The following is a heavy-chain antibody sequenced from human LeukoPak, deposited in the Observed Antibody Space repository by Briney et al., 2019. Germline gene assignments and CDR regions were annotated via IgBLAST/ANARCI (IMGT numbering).Heavy chain of an antibody. CDR2: VSVYDGKT. CDR3: ARLDCASGSYYSAPLDH. D-gene: IGHD3-10*01. CDR1: GYTFTGYY. V-gene: IGHV1-18*04. Sequence: GASVKVSCKASGYTFTGYYMHWVRQAPGQGLEWLGWVSVYDGKTNYAQTVQDRVTMTTDTSTGTAYMDLRSLRSDDTAIYYCARLDCASGSYYSAPLDHWGQGTLVTVSS. J-gene: IGHJ4*02.